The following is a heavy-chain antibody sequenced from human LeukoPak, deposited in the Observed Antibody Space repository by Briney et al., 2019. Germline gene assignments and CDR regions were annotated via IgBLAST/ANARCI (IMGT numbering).Heavy chain of an antibody. V-gene: IGHV4-31*03. J-gene: IGHJ4*02. CDR3: ARDTLPDRATDY. Sequence: SETLSLTCTVYGGSICSGGYYWSWIRQHPGKGLEWIGYIYYSGSTYYNPSLKSRVTISVDTSKNQFSLKLSSVTAADTAVYYCARDTLPDRATDYWGQGTLVTVSS. CDR2: IYYSGST. CDR1: GGSICSGGYY. D-gene: IGHD1-14*01.